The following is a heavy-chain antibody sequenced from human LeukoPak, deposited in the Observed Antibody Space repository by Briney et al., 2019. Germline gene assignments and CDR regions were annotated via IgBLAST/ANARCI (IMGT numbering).Heavy chain of an antibody. D-gene: IGHD6-19*01. J-gene: IGHJ4*02. CDR1: GGTFSSYA. CDR2: IIPIFGTA. Sequence: SVKVSCKASGGTFSSYAISWVRQAPGQGLEWMGGIIPIFGTANYAQKFQGRVTITTDESTSTAYMELSSLRSEDTAVYYCASLDSKAVAIGYWGQGTLVTVSS. CDR3: ASLDSKAVAIGY. V-gene: IGHV1-69*05.